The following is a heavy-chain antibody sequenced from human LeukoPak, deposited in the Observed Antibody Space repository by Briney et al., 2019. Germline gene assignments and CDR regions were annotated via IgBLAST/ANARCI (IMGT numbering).Heavy chain of an antibody. D-gene: IGHD4-17*01. J-gene: IGHJ4*02. Sequence: GGSLRLSCAASGFSFSSYGMHWVRQAPAKGLEWVAIISYDGSNKYYADSVKGRFTISRDNSKNTLYLRMNSLRAEDTAVYYCAKCTTVTQRGYFDYWGQGTLVTVSS. CDR2: ISYDGSNK. V-gene: IGHV3-30*18. CDR1: GFSFSSYG. CDR3: AKCTTVTQRGYFDY.